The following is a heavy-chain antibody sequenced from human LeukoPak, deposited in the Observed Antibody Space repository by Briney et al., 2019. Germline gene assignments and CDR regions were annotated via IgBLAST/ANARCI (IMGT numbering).Heavy chain of an antibody. Sequence: ASVKVSCKASGYTFTGYYMHWVRQAPGQGLKWMGWINPNSGGTNYAQKFQGRVTMTRDTSISTAYMELSRLRSDDTAVYYCARDMTGVLNWFDPWGQGTLVTVSS. V-gene: IGHV1-2*02. CDR2: INPNSGGT. D-gene: IGHD3-16*01. CDR3: ARDMTGVLNWFDP. CDR1: GYTFTGYY. J-gene: IGHJ5*02.